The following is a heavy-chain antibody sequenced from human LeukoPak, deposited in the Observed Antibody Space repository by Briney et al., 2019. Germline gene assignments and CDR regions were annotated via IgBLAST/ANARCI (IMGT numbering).Heavy chain of an antibody. V-gene: IGHV3-64*02. J-gene: IGHJ4*02. Sequence: GGSLRLSCAASGFTFSSYSMHWVRQAPGKGLEYVSAISPNGDNTYYADSVKGRFTISRDNSKNTLYLQMASLRGEDTAVYYCARLGPHLDYWGQGILVTVSS. CDR1: GFTFSSYS. CDR3: ARLGPHLDY. CDR2: ISPNGDNT. D-gene: IGHD7-27*01.